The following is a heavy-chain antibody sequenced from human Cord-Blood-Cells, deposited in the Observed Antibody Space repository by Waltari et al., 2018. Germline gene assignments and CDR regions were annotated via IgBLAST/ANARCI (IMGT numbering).Heavy chain of an antibody. CDR1: DITFTSLA. V-gene: IGHV1-58*01. CDR3: AAPSLGTLYYYYMDV. J-gene: IGHJ6*03. CDR2: IVVGSGNT. D-gene: IGHD3-10*01. Sequence: HMQLVQSGPEVKKPGTSVKVSCKALDITFTSLAVQWVRQARGQRLEWIGWIVVGSGNTNYAQKFQERVTITRDMSTSTAYMELSSLRSEDTAVYYCAAPSLGTLYYYYMDVWGKGTTVTVSS.